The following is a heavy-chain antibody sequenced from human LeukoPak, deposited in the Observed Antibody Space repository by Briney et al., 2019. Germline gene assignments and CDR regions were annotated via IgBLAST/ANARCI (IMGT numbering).Heavy chain of an antibody. CDR1: GGTLSSYA. CDR3: ASSGLRPVAATPYYFDY. Sequence: SVKVSCKASGGTLSSYAISWVRQAPGQGLEWMGGIIPIFGTANYAQKFQGRVTITTDESTSTAYMELSSLRSEDTAVYYCASSGLRPVAATPYYFDYWGQGTLVTVSS. D-gene: IGHD2-15*01. J-gene: IGHJ4*02. CDR2: IIPIFGTA. V-gene: IGHV1-69*05.